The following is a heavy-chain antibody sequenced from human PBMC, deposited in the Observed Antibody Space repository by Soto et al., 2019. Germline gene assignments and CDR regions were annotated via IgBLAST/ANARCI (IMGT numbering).Heavy chain of an antibody. V-gene: IGHV1-58*01. Sequence: SVKVSCKASGFTFTSSAVQWVRQARGQRLEWIGWIVVGSGNTNYAQKFQERVTITRDMSTSTAYMELSSLRSEDTAVYYCARVAGYCSSTSCYETDYYYYMDVWGKGTTVTVSS. CDR2: IVVGSGNT. CDR1: GFTFTSSA. CDR3: ARVAGYCSSTSCYETDYYYYMDV. J-gene: IGHJ6*03. D-gene: IGHD2-2*01.